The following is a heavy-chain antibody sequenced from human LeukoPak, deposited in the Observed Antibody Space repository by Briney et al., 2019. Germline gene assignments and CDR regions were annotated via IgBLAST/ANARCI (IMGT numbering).Heavy chain of an antibody. Sequence: ASVKVSCKASGYTFTSYYMHWVRQAPGQGLEWMGIINPSGGSTSYAQKFQGRVTMTRDTSTSTVYMELSSLRSEDTAVYYCARANDGYCSSTSCYGAYFDYWGQGTLVTVSS. D-gene: IGHD2-2*01. CDR2: INPSGGST. CDR1: GYTFTSYY. V-gene: IGHV1-46*01. CDR3: ARANDGYCSSTSCYGAYFDY. J-gene: IGHJ4*02.